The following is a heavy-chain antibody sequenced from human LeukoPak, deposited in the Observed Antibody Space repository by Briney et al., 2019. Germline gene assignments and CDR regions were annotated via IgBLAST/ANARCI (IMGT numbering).Heavy chain of an antibody. D-gene: IGHD4-17*01. J-gene: IGHJ4*02. Sequence: GASVKVSCKASGYTFTSYGISWVRQAPGQWLEWMGWISAYNGNTNYAQKLQGRVTMTTDTSTSTAYMELRSLRSDDTAVYYCARVVVGHHDYGDPESPPDFDYWGQGTLVTVSP. CDR2: ISAYNGNT. CDR3: ARVVVGHHDYGDPESPPDFDY. CDR1: GYTFTSYG. V-gene: IGHV1-18*01.